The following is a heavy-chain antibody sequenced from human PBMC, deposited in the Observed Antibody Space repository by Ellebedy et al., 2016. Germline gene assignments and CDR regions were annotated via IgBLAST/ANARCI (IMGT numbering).Heavy chain of an antibody. J-gene: IGHJ4*02. V-gene: IGHV3-23*01. CDR3: ANLQGIGG. Sequence: GGSLRLSXAASGFDFADDVMSWVRQTPGKGLEWVASISSSGGSTYYADSAKGRFTISRDNSRTTLYLQMTSLRVEDTAVYYCANLQGIGGWGQGTLVTVSS. D-gene: IGHD3-16*01. CDR2: ISSSGGST. CDR1: GFDFADDV.